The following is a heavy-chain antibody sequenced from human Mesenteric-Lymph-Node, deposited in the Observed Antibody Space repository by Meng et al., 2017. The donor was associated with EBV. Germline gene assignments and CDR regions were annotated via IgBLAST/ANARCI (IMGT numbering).Heavy chain of an antibody. V-gene: IGHV4-34*01. J-gene: IGHJ4*02. CDR3: ARYSASSGYYND. CDR2: INHSGST. D-gene: IGHD3-22*01. Sequence: QAHLPQWGAGLLTPSESLSLTCAVYGGSFSGYYWSWIRQPPGKGLEWIGKINHSGSTNYNPSLKSRVTISVDTSKNQFSLKLSSVTAADTAVYYCARYSASSGYYNDWGQGTLVTVSS. CDR1: GGSFSGYY.